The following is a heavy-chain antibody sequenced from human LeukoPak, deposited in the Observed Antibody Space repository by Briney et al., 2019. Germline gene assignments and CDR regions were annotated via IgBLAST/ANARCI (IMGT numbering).Heavy chain of an antibody. J-gene: IGHJ6*03. V-gene: IGHV1-2*02. CDR1: GYTFTGYY. CDR2: INPNSGGT. Sequence: ASVKDSCKASGYTFTGYYMHWVRQAPGQGLEWMGWINPNSGGTNYAQKFQGRVTMTRDTSISTAYMELSRLRSDDTAVYYCARDSGSSGWYSGFYYYYYYMDVWGKGTTVTVSS. D-gene: IGHD6-19*01. CDR3: ARDSGSSGWYSGFYYYYYYMDV.